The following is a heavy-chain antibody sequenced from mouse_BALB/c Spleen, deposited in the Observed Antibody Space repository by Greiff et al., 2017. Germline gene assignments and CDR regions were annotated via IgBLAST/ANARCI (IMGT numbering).Heavy chain of an antibody. Sequence: VQLQQSGAELVRPGSSVKISCKASGYAFSSYWMNWVKQRPGQGLEWIGQIYPGDGDTNYNGKFKGKATLTADKSSSTAYMQLSSLTSEDSAVYFCARSSYGYDGAYWGQGTLVTVSA. CDR3: ARSSYGYDGAY. D-gene: IGHD2-9*01. CDR1: GYAFSSYW. CDR2: IYPGDGDT. V-gene: IGHV1-80*01. J-gene: IGHJ3*01.